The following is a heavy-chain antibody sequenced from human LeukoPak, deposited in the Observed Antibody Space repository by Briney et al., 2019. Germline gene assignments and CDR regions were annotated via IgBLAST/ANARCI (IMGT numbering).Heavy chain of an antibody. CDR1: GYTFTSYG. Sequence: ASVKVSCKASGYTFTSYGISWVRQAPGQGLEWMGWISAYNGNTNYAQKLQGRVTMTTDTSTSTAYMELRSLRSDDTAVYYCARDSLYDFWSGYYHDNTKNWFDPWGQGTLVTVSS. CDR2: ISAYNGNT. V-gene: IGHV1-18*01. D-gene: IGHD3-3*01. CDR3: ARDSLYDFWSGYYHDNTKNWFDP. J-gene: IGHJ5*02.